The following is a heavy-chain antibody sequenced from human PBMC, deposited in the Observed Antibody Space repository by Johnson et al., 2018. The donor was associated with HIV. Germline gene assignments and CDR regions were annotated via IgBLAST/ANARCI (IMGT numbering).Heavy chain of an antibody. V-gene: IGHV3-66*03. CDR2: SGSGGST. CDR1: EFTVSGGY. CDR3: ARDRGITIFGGVENAFDV. J-gene: IGHJ3*01. D-gene: IGHD3-3*01. Sequence: VQLVESGGGLIQPGGSLRLSCAASEFTVSGGYMNWVRQAPGKGLEWVSAISGSGGSTYYADSVKGRFTISRDNSKNTLYLQTNSLRAEDTAVYYCARDRGITIFGGVENAFDVWGQGTMVTVSS.